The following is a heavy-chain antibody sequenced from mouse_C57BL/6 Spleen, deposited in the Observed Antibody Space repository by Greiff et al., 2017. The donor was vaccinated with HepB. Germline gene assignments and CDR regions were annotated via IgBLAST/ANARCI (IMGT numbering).Heavy chain of an antibody. D-gene: IGHD1-1*01. V-gene: IGHV1-69*01. Sequence: QVQLKQPGAELVMPGASVKLSCQASGYTFTSYWMHWVKQRPGQGLEWIGEIDPSDSYTNYNQKFKGKSTLTVDKSSSTAYMQLSSLTSEDSAVYYCARRGGSSPWFAYWGQGTLVTVSA. CDR1: GYTFTSYW. CDR2: IDPSDSYT. J-gene: IGHJ3*01. CDR3: ARRGGSSPWFAY.